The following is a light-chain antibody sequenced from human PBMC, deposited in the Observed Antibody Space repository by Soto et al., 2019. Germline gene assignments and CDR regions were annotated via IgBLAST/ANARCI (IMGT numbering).Light chain of an antibody. CDR3: QQYNSYSWT. Sequence: DIRMTQSASTRSTSVGDRVTITCRASQNIRGWLAWYQQKPGKAPKLLIYDASTLESGVPSRFSGSGSGTEFTLTISSLQPDDFATYYCQQYNSYSWTFGQGTKVDIK. CDR2: DAS. CDR1: QNIRGW. J-gene: IGKJ1*01. V-gene: IGKV1-5*01.